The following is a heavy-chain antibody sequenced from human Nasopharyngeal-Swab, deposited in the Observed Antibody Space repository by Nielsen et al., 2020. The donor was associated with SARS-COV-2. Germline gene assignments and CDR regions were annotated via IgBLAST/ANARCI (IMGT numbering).Heavy chain of an antibody. J-gene: IGHJ5*02. V-gene: IGHV4-31*02. Sequence: PGKGLEWIGYIYYSGSTYYNPSLKSRVTISVDTSKNQFSLKLSSVTAADTAAYYCARGRKQQLVLRWFDPWGQGTLVTVSS. D-gene: IGHD6-13*01. CDR2: IYYSGST. CDR3: ARGRKQQLVLRWFDP.